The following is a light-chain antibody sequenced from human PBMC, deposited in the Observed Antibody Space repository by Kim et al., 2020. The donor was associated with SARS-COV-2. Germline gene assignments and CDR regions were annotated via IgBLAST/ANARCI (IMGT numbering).Light chain of an antibody. J-gene: IGLJ2*01. V-gene: IGLV2-8*01. CDR2: EVT. CDR1: RGEVGGYNT. CDR3: NSYAGDNHWV. Sequence: GQSGSISRTGTRGEVGGYNTVSWDQKHPGKDPKLVIYEVTKRPSGVPNRFSGSKSGNTASLTVSGLKAEDEADYYCNSYAGDNHWVFGGGTQLTVL.